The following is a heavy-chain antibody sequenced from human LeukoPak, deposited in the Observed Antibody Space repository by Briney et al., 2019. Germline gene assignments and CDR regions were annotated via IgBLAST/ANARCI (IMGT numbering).Heavy chain of an antibody. CDR1: GFIFDDYG. CDR3: AKGGRGAFDI. J-gene: IGHJ3*02. V-gene: IGHV3-20*04. Sequence: PGGSLRLSCAASGFIFDDYGMSWVRQAPGKGLEWVSGINWNGGSTGYADSVKGRFTISRDNAKNSLYLQMNSLRAEDMALYYCAKGGRGAFDIWGQGTMVTVSS. CDR2: INWNGGST.